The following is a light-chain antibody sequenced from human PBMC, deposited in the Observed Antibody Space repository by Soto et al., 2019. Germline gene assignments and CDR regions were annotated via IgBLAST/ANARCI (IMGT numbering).Light chain of an antibody. CDR1: SSDVGGYNY. CDR2: EVT. CDR3: SSYAGANQV. J-gene: IGLJ2*01. Sequence: QSALTQPPSASGSPGQSVTISCTGTSSDVGGYNYVSWYHQHPGKAPKLMIYEVTKRPSGVPDRFSGSKSGNTASLTVSGLQAEDEADYYCSSYAGANQVFGGGTKLTVL. V-gene: IGLV2-8*01.